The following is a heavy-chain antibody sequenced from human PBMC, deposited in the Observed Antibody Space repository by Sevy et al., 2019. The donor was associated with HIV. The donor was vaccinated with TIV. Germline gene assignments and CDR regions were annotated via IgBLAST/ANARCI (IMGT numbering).Heavy chain of an antibody. V-gene: IGHV3-15*01. D-gene: IGHD1-26*01. CDR3: ATMGQNTQDHYYIYAMDV. Sequence: GGSLRLSCAASGITLSDAWVIWVRQAPGKGLEWVGRINRRTDGGTTDYAAPVKGRFTVSRDDSKDVVFLHMDSLKTEDTGVYFCATMGQNTQDHYYIYAMDVWGQGTTVTVSS. CDR1: GITLSDAW. CDR2: INRRTDGGTT. J-gene: IGHJ6*02.